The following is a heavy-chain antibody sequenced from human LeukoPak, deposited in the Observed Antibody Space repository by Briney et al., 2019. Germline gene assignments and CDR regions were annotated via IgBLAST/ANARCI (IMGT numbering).Heavy chain of an antibody. CDR3: ARGGFGELLLFDY. CDR1: GGSFSGYY. Sequence: SETLSLTCAVYGGSFSGYYWSWIRQPPGKGLEWIGEINHSGGTNYNPSLKSRVTISVDTSKNQFSLKLSSVTAADTAVYYCARGGFGELLLFDYWGQGTLVTVSS. J-gene: IGHJ4*02. D-gene: IGHD3-10*01. CDR2: INHSGGT. V-gene: IGHV4-34*01.